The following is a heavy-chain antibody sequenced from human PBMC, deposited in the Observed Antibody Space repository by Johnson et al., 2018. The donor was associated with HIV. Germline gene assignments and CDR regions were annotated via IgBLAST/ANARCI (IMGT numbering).Heavy chain of an antibody. V-gene: IGHV3-53*01. CDR2: IYSGGST. CDR3: ARYLTEKTPNAFDI. D-gene: IGHD2-15*01. J-gene: IGHJ3*02. CDR1: GLIVSSSY. Sequence: VQLVESGGGLVQPGGSLRLSCAASGLIVSSSYMTWVRQGPGKGLEWVSVIYSGGSTYYADSVKGRFTISRDNSKNTLYLQMNSVRTEETAVYYCARYLTEKTPNAFDIWGQGTMVTVSS.